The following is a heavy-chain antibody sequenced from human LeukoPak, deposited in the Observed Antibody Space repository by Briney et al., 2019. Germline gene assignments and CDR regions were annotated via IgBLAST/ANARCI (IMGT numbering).Heavy chain of an antibody. D-gene: IGHD1-1*01. CDR1: GGSISSYY. CDR3: AGGGPWNYLDV. V-gene: IGHV4-59*01. Sequence: SETLSLTCTVSGGSISSYYWTWIRQAPGNGLEWIGYIYYTGSTNYNPSLKSRVTISVDTSKSQFSLKLTSVTAADTALYYCAGGGPWNYLDVWGKGTTVTVSS. J-gene: IGHJ6*03. CDR2: IYYTGST.